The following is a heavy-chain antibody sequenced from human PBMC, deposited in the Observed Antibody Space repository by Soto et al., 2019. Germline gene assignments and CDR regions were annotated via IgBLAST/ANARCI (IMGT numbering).Heavy chain of an antibody. CDR3: ARDDDNDANALDY. Sequence: RWSLRLSCSASVFTFSKYGMHWVRQAPGKGLEWVALIWNDGIRKVYVDSVKGRFTISRDNSKNTLDLQMNNLRDEDTAVYYCARDDDNDANALDYWGPGTLVTVSS. CDR1: VFTFSKYG. J-gene: IGHJ4*02. V-gene: IGHV3-33*01. CDR2: IWNDGIRK.